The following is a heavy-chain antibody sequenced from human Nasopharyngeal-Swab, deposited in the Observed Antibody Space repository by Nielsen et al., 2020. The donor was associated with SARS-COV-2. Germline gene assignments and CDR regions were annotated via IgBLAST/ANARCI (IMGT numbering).Heavy chain of an antibody. CDR3: ARHAWVYSNYVGYYYYYMDV. J-gene: IGHJ6*03. V-gene: IGHV4-59*08. CDR2: IYYSGST. Sequence: SETLSLTCTVSGDSISTYYWSWIRQPPGKGLEWIGYIYYSGSTNYNPSLKSRVTISVDTSKNQFSLKLSSVTAADTAVYYCARHAWVYSNYVGYYYYYMDVWGKGTTVTVSS. D-gene: IGHD4-11*01. CDR1: GDSISTYY.